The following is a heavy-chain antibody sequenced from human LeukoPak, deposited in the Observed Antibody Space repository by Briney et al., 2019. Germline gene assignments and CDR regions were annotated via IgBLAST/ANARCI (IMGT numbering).Heavy chain of an antibody. CDR3: ARIGYYGY. V-gene: IGHV3-74*01. CDR1: GFTSSSYW. Sequence: PGGSLRLSCAVSGFTSSSYWMHWVRQAPGKGLGWVSRINSDGSSTSYADSVKGRFTISRDNAKNSLYLQMNSLRAEDTAVYYCARIGYYGYWGQGTLVTASS. D-gene: IGHD1-26*01. J-gene: IGHJ4*02. CDR2: INSDGSST.